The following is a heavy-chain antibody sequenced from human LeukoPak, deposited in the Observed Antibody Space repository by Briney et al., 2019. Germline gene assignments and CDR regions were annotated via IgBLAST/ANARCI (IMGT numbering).Heavy chain of an antibody. J-gene: IGHJ4*02. V-gene: IGHV3-20*04. CDR3: ARDPSYDSSGPKEDYFDY. CDR1: GFTFDDYG. D-gene: IGHD3-22*01. Sequence: GGSLRLSCAASGFTFDDYGMSWVRQAPGKGLEWVSGINWNGGSTGYADSVKGRFTISRDNAKNSLYLQMNSLRAEDTALYYCARDPSYDSSGPKEDYFDYWGQGTLVTVSS. CDR2: INWNGGST.